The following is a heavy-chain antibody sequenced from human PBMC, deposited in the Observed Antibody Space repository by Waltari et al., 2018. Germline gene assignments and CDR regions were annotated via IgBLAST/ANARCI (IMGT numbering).Heavy chain of an antibody. J-gene: IGHJ6*02. Sequence: EVQLVESGGGLVKPGGSLRLSCAASGFTFSSYSMNWVRQAPGKGLEWVSSISSSSSYIYYADSVKGRFTIARDNAKNSLYLQMNSLRAEDTAVYYCARMYGSGSWVGMDVWGQGTTVTVSS. CDR3: ARMYGSGSWVGMDV. CDR2: ISSSSSYI. D-gene: IGHD3-10*01. CDR1: GFTFSSYS. V-gene: IGHV3-21*01.